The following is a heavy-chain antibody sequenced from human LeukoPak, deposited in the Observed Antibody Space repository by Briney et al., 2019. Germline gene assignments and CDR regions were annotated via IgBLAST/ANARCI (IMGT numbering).Heavy chain of an antibody. J-gene: IGHJ6*02. Sequence: GGSLRLSCAASGFTFSSYGRDWGRQAPGKGLEWVAVISYDGSNKYYADSVKGRFTISRDNSKNTLCLQMNSLRAEDTAVYYCANDQGGKGYYYGMDVWGQGTTVTVSS. CDR2: ISYDGSNK. D-gene: IGHD4-23*01. CDR3: ANDQGGKGYYYGMDV. V-gene: IGHV3-30*18. CDR1: GFTFSSYG.